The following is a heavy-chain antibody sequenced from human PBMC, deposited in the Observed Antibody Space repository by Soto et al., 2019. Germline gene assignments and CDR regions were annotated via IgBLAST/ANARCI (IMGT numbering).Heavy chain of an antibody. D-gene: IGHD2-2*01. Sequence: SETLSLTCSVSGASVSSDFSYWSWIRQPPGKGLEWIGCLYSSGNTNYNPSLNSRVTISVDTSKNQFSLKLSSVTAADTAVYYCARVPDRWGQGTLVTVSS. CDR1: GASVSSDFSY. CDR2: LYSSGNT. V-gene: IGHV4-61*01. J-gene: IGHJ5*02. CDR3: ARVPDR.